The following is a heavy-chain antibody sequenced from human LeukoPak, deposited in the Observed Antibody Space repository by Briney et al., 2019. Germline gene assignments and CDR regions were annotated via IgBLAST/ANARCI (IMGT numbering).Heavy chain of an antibody. V-gene: IGHV3-7*01. CDR2: IKQAESER. CDR1: GFSIRNHW. Sequence: GGSLRLPCAGSGFSIRNHWMSWVRQAPGKGREWVANIKQAESERFYVDYVKDRFIISRENAENSVYLQMNSLRDEDTAVYYCARGRFSYGWGMDVWGEGTTVIVSS. J-gene: IGHJ6*04. D-gene: IGHD5-18*01. CDR3: ARGRFSYGWGMDV.